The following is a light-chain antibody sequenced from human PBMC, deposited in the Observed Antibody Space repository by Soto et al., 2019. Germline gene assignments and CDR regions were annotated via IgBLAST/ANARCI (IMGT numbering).Light chain of an antibody. CDR3: SSYTTSNTGV. V-gene: IGLV2-14*03. J-gene: IGLJ1*01. CDR2: DVT. Sequence: QSVLTQPASGSGSPGQSIAISCTGTSSDVGGYNYVSWYQQYPGKAPKLMIYDVTNRPSGVSDRFSGSKSGNTASLTISGLQAEDEADYYCSSYTTSNTGVFGTGTKLTVL. CDR1: SSDVGGYNY.